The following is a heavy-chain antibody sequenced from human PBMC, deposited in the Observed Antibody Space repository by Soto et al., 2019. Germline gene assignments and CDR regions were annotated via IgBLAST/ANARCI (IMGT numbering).Heavy chain of an antibody. CDR3: ARHLVQKGMVRGEYYYYYMAV. CDR1: GGSISSYY. Sequence: PSETLSLTCTVSGGSISSYYWSWIRQPPGKGLEWIGYIYYSGSTNYNPSLKSRVTISVDTSKNQFSLKLSSVTAADTAVYYCARHLVQKGMVRGEYYYYYMAVWGKGTTVTVSS. CDR2: IYYSGST. D-gene: IGHD3-10*01. V-gene: IGHV4-59*08. J-gene: IGHJ6*03.